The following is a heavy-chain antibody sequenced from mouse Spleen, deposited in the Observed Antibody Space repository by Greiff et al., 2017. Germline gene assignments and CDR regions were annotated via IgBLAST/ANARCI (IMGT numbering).Heavy chain of an antibody. J-gene: IGHJ2*01. CDR3: ARRDYYGSSFDY. D-gene: IGHD1-1*01. CDR1: GFTFSDYG. CDR2: ISSGSSTI. Sequence: EVQLKESGGGLVKPGGSLKLSCAASGFTFSDYGMHWVRQAPEKGLEWVAYISSGSSTIYYADTVKGRFTISRDNAKNTLFLQMTSLRSEDTAMYYCARRDYYGSSFDYWGQGTTLTVSS. V-gene: IGHV5-17*01.